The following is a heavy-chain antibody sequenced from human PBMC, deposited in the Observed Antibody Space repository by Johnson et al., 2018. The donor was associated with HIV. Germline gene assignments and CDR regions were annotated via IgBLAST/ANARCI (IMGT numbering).Heavy chain of an antibody. CDR1: GFTFDDYA. V-gene: IGHV3-9*01. J-gene: IGHJ3*02. Sequence: VQLVESGGGLVQPGRSLRLSCAASGFTFDDYAMHWVRQAPGKGLEWVSGISWNSGSIGYADSVKGRFIISRDIFRNTLYLDMNSLRAEDTAVYFCVRDLYCIDGLCRTDAFDIWGQGTLV. CDR2: ISWNSGSI. CDR3: VRDLYCIDGLCRTDAFDI. D-gene: IGHD2-8*01.